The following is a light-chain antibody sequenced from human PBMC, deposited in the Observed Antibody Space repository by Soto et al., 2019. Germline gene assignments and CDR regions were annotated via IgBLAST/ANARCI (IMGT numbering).Light chain of an antibody. Sequence: QPVLTQPPSASRTPGQRVTMSCSGSSSNIGSNSVYWYQQLPGTAPRLLISRDNQRPSGVPDRFSGSKSGTSASLAISGLRSADEADYYCAAWDDSLSGVVFGGGTKLTVL. V-gene: IGLV1-47*02. CDR3: AAWDDSLSGVV. CDR1: SSNIGSNS. CDR2: RDN. J-gene: IGLJ2*01.